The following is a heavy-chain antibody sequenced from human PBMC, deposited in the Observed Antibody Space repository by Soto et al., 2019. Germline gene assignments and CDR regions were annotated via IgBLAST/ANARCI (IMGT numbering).Heavy chain of an antibody. CDR2: MYYTGDT. CDR1: GGSIHGYY. CDR3: ARLVTGEAAGTFWFDP. Sequence: SETLSLTCTVSGGSIHGYYWTWSRQAPGRELEWIGYMYYTGDTNYNPSLKSRVSISIDKSKNLFSLNLTSVTAADTAIYYCARLVTGEAAGTFWFDPWGQGTQVTVSS. V-gene: IGHV4-59*01. D-gene: IGHD1-1*01. J-gene: IGHJ5*02.